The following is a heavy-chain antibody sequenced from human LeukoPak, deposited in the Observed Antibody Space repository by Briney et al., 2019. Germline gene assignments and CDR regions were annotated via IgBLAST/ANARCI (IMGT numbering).Heavy chain of an antibody. CDR1: GFTLSIYS. CDR3: ARDTGYCSGGSCYGALDY. V-gene: IGHV3-21*01. Sequence: GGSLRLSCAASGFTLSIYSMNWVRQAPGKGLEGVSSIRSSSCYIYYAHSVKGRFTISRDNAKNSLYLQMNSVRAEDTAVYYCARDTGYCSGGSCYGALDYWGQGTLVTVSS. J-gene: IGHJ4*02. D-gene: IGHD2-15*01. CDR2: IRSSSCYI.